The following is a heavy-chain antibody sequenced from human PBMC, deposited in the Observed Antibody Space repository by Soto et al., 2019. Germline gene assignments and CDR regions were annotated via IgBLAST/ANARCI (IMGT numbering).Heavy chain of an antibody. CDR1: GFTFSDYY. V-gene: IGHV3-11*06. D-gene: IGHD2-21*02. CDR3: ARAGPCGGDSYQDSPH. J-gene: IGHJ4*02. CDR2: ISSSSSYT. Sequence: PGGSLRLSCAASGFTFSDYYMSWIRQAPGKGLEWVSYISSSSSYTNYADSVKGRFTISRDNAKNPLYLQMNSLRAEDTAVYYCARAGPCGGDSYQDSPHWGQGTLVTVSS.